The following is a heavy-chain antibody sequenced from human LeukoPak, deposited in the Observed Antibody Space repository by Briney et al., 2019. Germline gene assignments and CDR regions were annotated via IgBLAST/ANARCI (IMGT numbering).Heavy chain of an antibody. V-gene: IGHV3-23*01. CDR1: GFTFSSYA. Sequence: GGSLRLSCAASGFTFSSYAMSWVRQAPGKGLGWVSAISGSGGSTYYADSVKGRFTISRGNSKNTLYLQMNSLRAEDTAVYYCAKDSSSWYFDYWGQGTLVTVSS. CDR2: ISGSGGST. CDR3: AKDSSSWYFDY. J-gene: IGHJ4*02. D-gene: IGHD6-13*01.